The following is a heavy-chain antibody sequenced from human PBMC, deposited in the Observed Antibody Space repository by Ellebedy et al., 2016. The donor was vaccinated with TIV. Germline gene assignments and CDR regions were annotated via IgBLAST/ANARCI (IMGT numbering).Heavy chain of an antibody. CDR1: GFTFTNSW. CDR3: GDNFY. J-gene: IGHJ4*02. D-gene: IGHD3-16*01. Sequence: GESLKISCAASGFTFTNSWMSWARQAPGKGLEWVGHIKSNNVGGTTDYAAPVKGRFTITRDDSKNTVYLQMNSLKTEDTAVYYWGDNFYWGQGTLVTVSS. CDR2: IKSNNVGGTT. V-gene: IGHV3-15*01.